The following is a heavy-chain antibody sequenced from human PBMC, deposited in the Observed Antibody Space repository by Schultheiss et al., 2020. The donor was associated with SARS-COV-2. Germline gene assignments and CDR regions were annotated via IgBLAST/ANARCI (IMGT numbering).Heavy chain of an antibody. D-gene: IGHD1-26*01. V-gene: IGHV3-21*01. CDR3: ARDRGATPLFGY. CDR1: GFTFSSYS. CDR2: IISSGSI. J-gene: IGHJ4*02. Sequence: GGSLRLSCAASGFTFSSYSMNWVRQAPGKGLEWVSSIISSGSIHYADSVKGRFTISRDNAKNSLYLQMNSLRAEDTAVYYCARDRGATPLFGYWGQGTLVTVSS.